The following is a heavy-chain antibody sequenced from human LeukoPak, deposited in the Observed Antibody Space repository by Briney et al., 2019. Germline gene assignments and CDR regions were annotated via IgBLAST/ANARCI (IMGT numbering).Heavy chain of an antibody. CDR1: GFTLSNYW. CDR2: ISSSGSTI. Sequence: GGSLRLSCAASGFTLSNYWMSWIRQAPGKGLEWVSYISSSGSTIYYADSVKGRFTISRDNAKNSLYLQMNSLRAEDTAVYYCARASSMYMQPMAAYWGQGTLVTVSS. CDR3: ARASSMYMQPMAAY. V-gene: IGHV3-11*04. J-gene: IGHJ4*02. D-gene: IGHD2/OR15-2a*01.